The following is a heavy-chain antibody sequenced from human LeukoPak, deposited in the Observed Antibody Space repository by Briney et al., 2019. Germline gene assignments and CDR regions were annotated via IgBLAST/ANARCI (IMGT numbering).Heavy chain of an antibody. CDR3: AKDSSSGWYYFDY. CDR2: MSASGGGT. Sequence: PGGSLRLSCAASGFTFSSYAMSWVRQAPGKGLEWVSAMSASGGGTYYADSVKGRFTISRDNSKNTLYLQMNSLRAEDTAVYYCAKDSSSGWYYFDYWGQGTLVTVSS. CDR1: GFTFSSYA. J-gene: IGHJ4*02. D-gene: IGHD6-19*01. V-gene: IGHV3-23*01.